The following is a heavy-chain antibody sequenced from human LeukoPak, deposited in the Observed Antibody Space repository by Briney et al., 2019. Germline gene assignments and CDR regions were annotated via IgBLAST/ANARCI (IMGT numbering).Heavy chain of an antibody. CDR1: GGTFSSYA. CDR3: ARVVRRSGLLDY. D-gene: IGHD2-2*01. V-gene: IGHV1-69*06. CDR2: IIPIFGTA. J-gene: IGHJ4*02. Sequence: SVKVSCKASGGTFSSYAISWVRQAPGQGLEWMGGIIPIFGTANYAQKFQGRVTITADKSTSTAYMELSSLRSEDTAVYYCARVVRRSGLLDYWGQGTLVTVSS.